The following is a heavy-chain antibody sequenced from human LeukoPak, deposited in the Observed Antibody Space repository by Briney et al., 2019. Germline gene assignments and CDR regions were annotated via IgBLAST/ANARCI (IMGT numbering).Heavy chain of an antibody. V-gene: IGHV3-74*01. CDR3: VRDTEVVTGIGWFDP. J-gene: IGHJ5*02. CDR2: IDSDGKST. D-gene: IGHD2-21*02. CDR1: GFTFSSYH. Sequence: GGSLRLSCAASGFTFSSYHMHWVRQAPGKGLVWVSRIDSDGKSTNYADSVKGRFTISRDNAKNTLYLQMNSLRVEDTAVYYCVRDTEVVTGIGWFDPWGQGTLVTVSS.